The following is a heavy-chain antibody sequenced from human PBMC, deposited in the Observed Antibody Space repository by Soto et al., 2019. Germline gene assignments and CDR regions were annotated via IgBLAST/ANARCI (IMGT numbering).Heavy chain of an antibody. V-gene: IGHV4-39*01. CDR2: IHHSGNT. Sequence: PSETLSLTCSVSGDSIGNNNHLWAWIRQPPGKGLDWIGSIHHSGNTYYNTSLKGRITMSVDTSKNQFSLKLTSVTAADTAVYYCGRRVEHKTDYWYADYWGQGTLVTVS. D-gene: IGHD3-9*01. CDR3: GRRVEHKTDYWYADY. CDR1: GDSIGNNNHL. J-gene: IGHJ4*01.